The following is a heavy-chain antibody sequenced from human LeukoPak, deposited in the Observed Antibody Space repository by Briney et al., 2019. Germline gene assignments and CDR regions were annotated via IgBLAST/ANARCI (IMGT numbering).Heavy chain of an antibody. CDR3: ARDLFGVAQGDAFDI. J-gene: IGHJ3*02. CDR2: INPSGGST. D-gene: IGHD3-3*01. Sequence: GASVKVSCKASGYTFTSYYMHWVRQAPGQGLEWMGIINPSGGSTSYAQKFQGRVTMTRDMSTSTAYMELRSLRSDDTAVYYCARDLFGVAQGDAFDIWGQGTMVTVSS. V-gene: IGHV1-46*01. CDR1: GYTFTSYY.